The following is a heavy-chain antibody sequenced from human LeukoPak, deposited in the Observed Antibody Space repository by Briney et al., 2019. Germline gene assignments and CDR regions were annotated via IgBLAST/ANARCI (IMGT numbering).Heavy chain of an antibody. V-gene: IGHV3-7*03. J-gene: IGHJ3*02. CDR3: ARGLDAFDI. Sequence: RXXPGXGLEWVAYIKQDGSEKYYVDSVKGRFTISRDNAKNSLYLRMNSLRAEDTAVYYCARGLDAFDIWGQGTMVTVSS. CDR2: IKQDGSEK.